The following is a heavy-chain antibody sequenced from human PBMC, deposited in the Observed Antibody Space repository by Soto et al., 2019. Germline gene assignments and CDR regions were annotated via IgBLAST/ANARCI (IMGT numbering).Heavy chain of an antibody. CDR1: GFFFNTYA. D-gene: IGHD6-19*01. V-gene: IGHV3-30-3*01. CDR3: ARSIAVAGIDF. J-gene: IGHJ4*02. CDR2: ISNDETKK. Sequence: GGSLRLSCGASGFFFNTYAVHWVRQAPGKGLGGGAVISNDETKKNFADSVKGRVSITRDRAKNTVYLQMDSLRAEDADVYYCARSIAVAGIDFWGPGTLVTVSS.